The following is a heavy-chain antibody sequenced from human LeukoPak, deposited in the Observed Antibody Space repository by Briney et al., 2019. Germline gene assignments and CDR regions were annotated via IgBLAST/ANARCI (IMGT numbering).Heavy chain of an antibody. CDR2: INSDGSST. CDR1: GFTFRTYW. CDR3: AKVRVGTAHFDY. D-gene: IGHD2-15*01. Sequence: GGSLRLSCAASGFTFRTYWMHWVRQTPGKGLVWVSRINSDGSSTSYADSVKGRFTISRDNGKNTLYLQMNSLRPEDTAVYYCAKVRVGTAHFDYWGQGTLVTVSS. J-gene: IGHJ4*02. V-gene: IGHV3-74*01.